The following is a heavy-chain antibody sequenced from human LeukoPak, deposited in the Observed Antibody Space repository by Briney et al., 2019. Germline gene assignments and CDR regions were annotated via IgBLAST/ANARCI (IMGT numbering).Heavy chain of an antibody. V-gene: IGHV5-51*01. CDR1: GYSFTSYW. CDR3: ARQGQYYDFWSGYYWFDP. J-gene: IGHJ5*02. CDR2: IYPGDSDT. D-gene: IGHD3-3*01. Sequence: GESLKISCKGSGYSFTSYWIGWVRHMPGKGLECMGIIYPGDSDTRYSPSFQGQVTISADKSISTAYPQWSSLKASDTAMYYCARQGQYYDFWSGYYWFDPWGQGTLVTVSS.